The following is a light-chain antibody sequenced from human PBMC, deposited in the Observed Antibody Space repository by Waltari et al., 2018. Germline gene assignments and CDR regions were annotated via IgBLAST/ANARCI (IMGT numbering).Light chain of an antibody. CDR1: SSDVGGYNY. CDR2: DVS. CDR3: SSYTSSSPWV. Sequence: QSALTQPASVSGSPGQSITISCTGTSSDVGGYNYVSWYQQHPGKAPKLMIYDVSKRPSGVSNRFSGSKSGNTASLTISELQAEDEADYYCSSYTSSSPWVFGGGTKLTVL. V-gene: IGLV2-14*01. J-gene: IGLJ3*02.